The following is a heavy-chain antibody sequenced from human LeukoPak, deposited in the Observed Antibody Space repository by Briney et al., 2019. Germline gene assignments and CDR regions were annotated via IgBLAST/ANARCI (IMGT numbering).Heavy chain of an antibody. CDR2: MSGSGGST. CDR1: GFTFSSYA. V-gene: IGHV3-23*01. D-gene: IGHD3-3*01. CDR3: AKSYYDFWSGKPDAFDI. J-gene: IGHJ3*02. Sequence: TGGSLRLSCAASGFTFSSYAMSWLRQAPGKGLEWVSAMSGSGGSTYYADSVKGRFTISRDNSKNTMYLQMNSLRAEDTAVYYCAKSYYDFWSGKPDAFDIWGQGTMVTVSS.